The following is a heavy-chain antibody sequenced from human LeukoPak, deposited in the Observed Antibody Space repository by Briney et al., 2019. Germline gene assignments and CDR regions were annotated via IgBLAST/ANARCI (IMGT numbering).Heavy chain of an antibody. CDR1: GYTFTSYY. Sequence: ASVKVSCKASGYTFTSYYMHWVRQAPGQGLEWMGIINPSGGSTSYAQKFQGRVTMTRDTSTSTVYMELSSLRSEDTAVYYCARDRYCSGASCYSDIDYWGQGTLVTVSS. D-gene: IGHD2-15*01. CDR2: INPSGGST. CDR3: ARDRYCSGASCYSDIDY. V-gene: IGHV1-46*01. J-gene: IGHJ4*02.